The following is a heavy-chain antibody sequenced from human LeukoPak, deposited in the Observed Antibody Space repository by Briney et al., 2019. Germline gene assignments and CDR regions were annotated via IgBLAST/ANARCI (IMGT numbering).Heavy chain of an antibody. CDR1: GFTFSSYS. D-gene: IGHD3-10*01. Sequence: AGGSLRLSCAASGFTFSSYSMNWVRQAPGKGLEWVSSISSSSYIYYADSVKGRFTISRDNAKNSLYLQMNSLGAEDTAVYYCARIWFGELRVGMDVWGKGTTVTVSS. J-gene: IGHJ6*04. V-gene: IGHV3-21*01. CDR2: ISSSSYI. CDR3: ARIWFGELRVGMDV.